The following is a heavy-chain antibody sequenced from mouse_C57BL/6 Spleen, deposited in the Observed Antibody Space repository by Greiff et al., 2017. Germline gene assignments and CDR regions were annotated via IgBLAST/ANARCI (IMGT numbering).Heavy chain of an antibody. V-gene: IGHV5-12*01. CDR2: ISNGGGST. D-gene: IGHD2-3*01. Sequence: EVQGVESGGGLVQPGGSLKLSCAASGFTFSDYYMYWVRQTPEKRLEWVAYISNGGGSTYYPDTVKGRFTISRDNAKNTLYLQMSRLKSEDTAMYYCARRYDYIDVWGKGTTVTVSS. J-gene: IGHJ1*03. CDR1: GFTFSDYY. CDR3: ARRYDYIDV.